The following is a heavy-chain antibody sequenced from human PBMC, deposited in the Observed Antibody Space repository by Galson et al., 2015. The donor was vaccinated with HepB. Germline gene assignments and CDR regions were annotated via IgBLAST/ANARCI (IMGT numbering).Heavy chain of an antibody. J-gene: IGHJ6*02. CDR2: INPNSGGT. CDR3: ARGSIAVAGSSNPYYYYYYGMDV. V-gene: IGHV1-2*02. CDR1: GYTFTGYY. D-gene: IGHD6-19*01. Sequence: SVKVSCKASGYTFTGYYMHWVRQAPGQGLEWMGWINPNSGGTNYAQKFQGRVTMTRDTSISTAYMELSRLRSDDTAVYYCARGSIAVAGSSNPYYYYYYGMDVWGQGTTVTVSS.